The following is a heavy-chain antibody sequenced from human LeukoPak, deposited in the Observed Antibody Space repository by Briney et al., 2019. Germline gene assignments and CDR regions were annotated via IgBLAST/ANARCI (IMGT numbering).Heavy chain of an antibody. Sequence: SETLSLTCAVYGGSFSGYYWSWIRQPPGKGLEWIGEINHSGSTNYNPSLKSRVTISVDTSKNQFSLKLSSVTAADTAVYYCARAPQKYCSGGSCYSLSYWGQGTLVTVSS. CDR2: INHSGST. CDR1: GGSFSGYY. CDR3: ARAPQKYCSGGSCYSLSY. D-gene: IGHD2-15*01. J-gene: IGHJ4*02. V-gene: IGHV4-34*01.